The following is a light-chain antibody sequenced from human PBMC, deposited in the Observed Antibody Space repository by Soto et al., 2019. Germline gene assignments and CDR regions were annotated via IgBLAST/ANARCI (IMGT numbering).Light chain of an antibody. CDR3: QQYNNWWT. CDR1: QSVSSN. Sequence: IVMTQSPATLSVSPGERATLSCRASQSVSSNLAWYQQKPGQAPRLIIYGASMRATGIPARFSGSGSGTEFTLTISGLQSEDFAVYYCQQYNNWWTFGQGTKVEIK. J-gene: IGKJ1*01. V-gene: IGKV3-15*01. CDR2: GAS.